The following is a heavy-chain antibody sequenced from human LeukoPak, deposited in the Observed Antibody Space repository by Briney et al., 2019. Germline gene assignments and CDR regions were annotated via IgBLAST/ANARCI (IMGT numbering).Heavy chain of an antibody. D-gene: IGHD3-3*01. CDR2: ISYDGSNK. CDR3: ARGRSGYYDFWSGYFYPGATANWFDP. J-gene: IGHJ5*02. CDR1: GFTFSSYA. Sequence: PGGSLRLSCAASGFTFSSYAMHWVRQAPGKGLEWVAVISYDGSNKYYADSVEGRFTISRDNSKNTLYLQMNSLRAEDTAVYYCARGRSGYYDFWSGYFYPGATANWFDPWGQGTLVTVSS. V-gene: IGHV3-30-3*01.